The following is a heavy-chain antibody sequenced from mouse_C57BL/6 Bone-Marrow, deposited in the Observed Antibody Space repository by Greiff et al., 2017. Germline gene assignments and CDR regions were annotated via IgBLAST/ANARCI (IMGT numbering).Heavy chain of an antibody. CDR1: GFTFSSYG. D-gene: IGHD2-10*01. Sequence: EVMLVESGGDLVKPGGSLKLSCAASGFTFSSYGMSWVRQTPDKRLEWVATISSGGSYTYYPDSVKGRFTISRDNAKNTLYLQMSSLKSEDTAMYYCARRTYYSSWFADWGQGTLVTVSA. V-gene: IGHV5-6*02. CDR2: ISSGGSYT. CDR3: ARRTYYSSWFAD. J-gene: IGHJ3*01.